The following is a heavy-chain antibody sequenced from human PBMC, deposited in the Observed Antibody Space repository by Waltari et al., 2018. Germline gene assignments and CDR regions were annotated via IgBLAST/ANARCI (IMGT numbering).Heavy chain of an antibody. CDR1: VGTFSSYA. CDR2: SIPIFGTA. V-gene: IGHV1-69*14. J-gene: IGHJ2*01. D-gene: IGHD3-10*01. CDR3: ARDRGAANSYWYFDR. Sequence: QVQLVQSGAEVKKPGSSVKVSCKASVGTFSSYAISWVRQAPGQGLEWMGRSIPIFGTANYAQKFQGRVTITADKSTGTAYMELSSLRSEDTAVYYCARDRGAANSYWYFDRWGRGTLVTVSS.